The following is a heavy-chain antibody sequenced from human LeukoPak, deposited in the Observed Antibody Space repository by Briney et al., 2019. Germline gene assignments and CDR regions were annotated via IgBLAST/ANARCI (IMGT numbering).Heavy chain of an antibody. Sequence: GASVKVSCKASGYTFTGYYMHWVRQAPGQGLEWMGWINPNSGGTNHAQKFQGRVTMTRDTSISTAYMELSRLRSDDTAVYYCAAPAVYCSSTSCPIGGPYNWFDPWGQGTLVTVSS. CDR3: AAPAVYCSSTSCPIGGPYNWFDP. V-gene: IGHV1-2*02. CDR1: GYTFTGYY. D-gene: IGHD2-2*01. J-gene: IGHJ5*02. CDR2: INPNSGGT.